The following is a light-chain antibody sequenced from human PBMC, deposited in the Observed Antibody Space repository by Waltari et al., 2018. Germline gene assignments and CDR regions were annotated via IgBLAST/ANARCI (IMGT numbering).Light chain of an antibody. CDR3: QQAHSFPYS. Sequence: DIQMTQAPSSVSPSVGDRVTITCRASQDIHKLLAWFQQKPGKAPKLLIYAGSSLQSGVPSRFSGSGSGADFTLTISTLQPEDSATYYCQQAHSFPYSFGQGTKLEIK. J-gene: IGKJ2*03. CDR1: QDIHKL. CDR2: AGS. V-gene: IGKV1-12*01.